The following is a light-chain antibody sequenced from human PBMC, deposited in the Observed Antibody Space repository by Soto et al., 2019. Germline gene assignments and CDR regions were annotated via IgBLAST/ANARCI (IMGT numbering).Light chain of an antibody. CDR2: DAS. CDR3: QQRSNWPSIP. CDR1: QSVSSY. V-gene: IGKV3-11*01. Sequence: QPPVTLALYPAGTATPSWGSSQSVSSYLAWYQQKPGQAPRLLIHDASNRATGIPARFSGSGSGTDFTLTISSLEPEDFAVYYCQQRSNWPSIPFGQGTLLEI. J-gene: IGKJ5*01.